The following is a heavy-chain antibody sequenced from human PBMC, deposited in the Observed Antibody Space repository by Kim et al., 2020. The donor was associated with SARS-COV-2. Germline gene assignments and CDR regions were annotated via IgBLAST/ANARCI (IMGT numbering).Heavy chain of an antibody. V-gene: IGHV3-74*01. J-gene: IGHJ6*02. CDR2: INNDGSST. Sequence: GGSLRLSCAASGFTFSSYWMHCVRQAPGKGLVWVSRINNDGSSTTYADSVKGRFTISRDNAKNTLYLQMNSLRAEDSAIYCCARVDLEYYYGMDVWGQGT. D-gene: IGHD3-9*01. CDR3: ARVDLEYYYGMDV. CDR1: GFTFSSYW.